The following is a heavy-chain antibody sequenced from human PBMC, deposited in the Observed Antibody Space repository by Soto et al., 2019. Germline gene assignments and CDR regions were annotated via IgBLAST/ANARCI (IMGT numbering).Heavy chain of an antibody. D-gene: IGHD2-15*01. V-gene: IGHV1-46*01. CDR1: GYTFTSYY. CDR3: ARSEGYCSGGSCSFLDY. Sequence: GASVKVSCKASGYTFTSYYMHWVRQAPGQGLEWMGIINPSGGSTSYAQKFQGRVTMTRDTSTSTVYMELSSLRSEDTAAYYCARSEGYCSGGSCSFLDYWGQGTMVTVSS. J-gene: IGHJ4*02. CDR2: INPSGGST.